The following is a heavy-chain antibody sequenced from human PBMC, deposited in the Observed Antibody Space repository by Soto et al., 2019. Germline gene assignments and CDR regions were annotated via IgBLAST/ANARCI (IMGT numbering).Heavy chain of an antibody. Sequence: SETLSLTCTVSGGSITTYQWSWIRQPPGKGLEWIGGYSGFTNYNPSLESRATISVDHSKNQFFLTLRSVTAADTAVYYCARGYGNSFFFFDYWGEGALVTVSS. J-gene: IGHJ4*02. D-gene: IGHD1-7*01. CDR3: ARGYGNSFFFFDY. CDR1: GGSITTYQ. V-gene: IGHV4-59*01. CDR2: YSGFT.